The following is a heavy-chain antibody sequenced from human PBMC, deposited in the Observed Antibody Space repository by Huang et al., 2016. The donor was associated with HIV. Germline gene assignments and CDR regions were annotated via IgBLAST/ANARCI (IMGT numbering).Heavy chain of an antibody. D-gene: IGHD3-10*01. J-gene: IGHJ6*03. Sequence: QLLLQESGPGLVKPSEALALPCAVSGGSIRSSDYHWGWIRQPPGKGLEWIGSIYYKGSTHYSPALKGRVTISVDTSKNRFFLNLTSMTAADTAVYYCARHREGPVAYYSGWGSHLNYMDVWGRGRTVVVSS. V-gene: IGHV4-39*01. CDR3: ARHREGPVAYYSGWGSHLNYMDV. CDR2: IYYKGST. CDR1: GGSIRSSDYH.